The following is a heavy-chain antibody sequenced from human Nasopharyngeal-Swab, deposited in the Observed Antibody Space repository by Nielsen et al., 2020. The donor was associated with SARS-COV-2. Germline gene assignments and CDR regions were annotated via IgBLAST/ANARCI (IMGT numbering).Heavy chain of an antibody. CDR2: IYYSGRT. D-gene: IGHD3-3*01. Sequence: SETLSLTFTVSGGSVSSGSYYWSWIRQPPGKGLEWIGYIYYSGRTNYNPSLTSRVTISVDTSKNQFSLKLSSVTAADTAVYYCARGDGCGVVMKDFDYWGQGTLVTVSS. V-gene: IGHV4-61*01. CDR1: GGSVSSGSYY. CDR3: ARGDGCGVVMKDFDY. J-gene: IGHJ4*02.